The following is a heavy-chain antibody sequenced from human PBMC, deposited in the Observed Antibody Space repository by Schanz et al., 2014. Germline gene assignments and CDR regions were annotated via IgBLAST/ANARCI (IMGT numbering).Heavy chain of an antibody. CDR1: RFTFSTYA. J-gene: IGHJ4*02. CDR3: ARGDMVRGVFDY. CDR2: ISSDGFNK. D-gene: IGHD3-10*01. Sequence: QVQLVESGGGVVQPGGSLRLSCAASRFTFSTYAMHWVRQAPGKGLGWLAVISSDGFNKFYADSLKGRFTISRDNSKNTLYLQMNSLRTEDTAVYYCARGDMVRGVFDYWGQGTLVTVSS. V-gene: IGHV3-30*04.